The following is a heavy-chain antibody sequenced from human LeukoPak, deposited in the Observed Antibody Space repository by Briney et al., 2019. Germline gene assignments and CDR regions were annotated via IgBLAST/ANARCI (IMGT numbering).Heavy chain of an antibody. D-gene: IGHD6-19*01. CDR3: ARHASVDGNWPRPLDY. CDR1: GGSISSSNYY. V-gene: IGHV4-39*01. Sequence: SETLSLTCTASGGSISSSNYYWGWIRRPPGKGLEWIGNIYYSGSTYYKPSLKTRVTISVDTSKNQFSLKLTSVTAADTAVYYCARHASVDGNWPRPLDYWGQGSLVTVSS. CDR2: IYYSGST. J-gene: IGHJ4*02.